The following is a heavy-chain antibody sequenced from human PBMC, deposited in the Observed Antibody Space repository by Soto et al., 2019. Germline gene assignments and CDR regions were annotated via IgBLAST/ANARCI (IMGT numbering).Heavy chain of an antibody. CDR2: IYHSGST. Sequence: SETLSLTCAVSGGSISSGGYSWSWIRQPPGKGLEWIGYIYHSGSTYYNPSLKSRVTISVDRSKNQFSLKLSSVTAADTAVYYCARGYGYLDYWGQGTLVTVSS. D-gene: IGHD3-16*02. J-gene: IGHJ4*02. V-gene: IGHV4-30-2*01. CDR3: ARGYGYLDY. CDR1: GGSISSGGYS.